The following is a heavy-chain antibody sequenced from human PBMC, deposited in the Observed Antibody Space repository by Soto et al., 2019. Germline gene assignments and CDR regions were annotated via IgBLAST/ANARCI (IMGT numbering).Heavy chain of an antibody. CDR2: IYYSGST. CDR1: GGSISSSSYY. CDR3: AYLSGAVDY. D-gene: IGHD5-12*01. J-gene: IGHJ4*02. V-gene: IGHV4-39*01. Sequence: SETLSLTCTVSGGSISSSSYYWGWIRQPPGKGLEWIGSIYYSGSTYYNPSLKSRVTISVDTSKNQFSLKLSSVTAADTAVYYCAYLSGAVDYWGQGTLVTVSS.